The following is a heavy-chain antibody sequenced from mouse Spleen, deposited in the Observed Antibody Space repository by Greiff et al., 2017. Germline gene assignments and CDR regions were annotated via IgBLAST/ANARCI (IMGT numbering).Heavy chain of an antibody. D-gene: IGHD1-1*01. Sequence: QVQLQQPGAELVMPGASVKLSCKASGYTFTSYWMHWVKQRPGQGLEWIGEIDPSDSYTNYNQKFKGKATLTVDKSSSTAYMQLSSLTSEDSAVYYCAIQYGSSYGYFDYWGQGTTLTVSS. CDR2: IDPSDSYT. J-gene: IGHJ2*01. CDR3: AIQYGSSYGYFDY. V-gene: IGHV1-69*01. CDR1: GYTFTSYW.